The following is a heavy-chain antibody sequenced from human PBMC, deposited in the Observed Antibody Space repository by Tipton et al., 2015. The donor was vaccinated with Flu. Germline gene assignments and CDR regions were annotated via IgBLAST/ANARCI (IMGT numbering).Heavy chain of an antibody. CDR1: GFAFINYA. V-gene: IGHV3-23*01. CDR3: AKNTRYDSRKDALDF. D-gene: IGHD3-16*01. Sequence: SLRLSCTASGFAFINYAMTWVRQAPGKGLEWVAAISGDGGSIYYSDSVKGRFTISRDNSKSTLYLQMSILRADDTADYYCAKNTRYDSRKDALDFWGQGTRVTVSS. J-gene: IGHJ3*01. CDR2: ISGDGGSI.